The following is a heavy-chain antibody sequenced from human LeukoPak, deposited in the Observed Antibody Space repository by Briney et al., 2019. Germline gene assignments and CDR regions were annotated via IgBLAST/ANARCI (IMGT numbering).Heavy chain of an antibody. D-gene: IGHD3-9*01. V-gene: IGHV3-48*04. Sequence: TGGSLRLSCAASRFIFSRYSMNWVRQAPGKGLELISYISSSSSTIYYADSVKGRFTISRDNAKNTLYLQMNSLRAEDTAVYYCATELLTPLDYWGQGTLVTVSS. CDR3: ATELLTPLDY. J-gene: IGHJ4*02. CDR1: RFIFSRYS. CDR2: ISSSSSTI.